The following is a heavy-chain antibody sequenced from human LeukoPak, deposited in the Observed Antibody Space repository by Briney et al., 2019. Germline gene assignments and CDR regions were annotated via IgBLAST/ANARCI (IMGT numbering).Heavy chain of an antibody. CDR2: IYYTGNT. CDR3: ARVHSGWFIVY. D-gene: IGHD6-19*01. Sequence: SETLSLTCTVSGGSVSSGSYYWSWIRQPPGKGLEWIAYIYYTGNTNYNPSLKSRVTISVDTSKNHFSLEVNSVTTADTAVYFCARVHSGWFIVYWGQGTLVTVSS. V-gene: IGHV4-61*03. J-gene: IGHJ4*02. CDR1: GGSVSSGSYY.